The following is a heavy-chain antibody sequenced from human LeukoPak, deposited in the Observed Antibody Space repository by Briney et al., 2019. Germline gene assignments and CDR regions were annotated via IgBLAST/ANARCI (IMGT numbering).Heavy chain of an antibody. J-gene: IGHJ4*02. V-gene: IGHV1-2*02. CDR3: ARDVRDYDFWSGFDY. Sequence: GASVKVSCKASGYTFTGYYMHWVRQAPGQALEWIGWIDPNSGGTNYAQKFQGRVTMTRDTSISTAYMELSRLRSDDTAVYYCARDVRDYDFWSGFDYWGQGTLVTVSS. CDR2: IDPNSGGT. D-gene: IGHD3-3*01. CDR1: GYTFTGYY.